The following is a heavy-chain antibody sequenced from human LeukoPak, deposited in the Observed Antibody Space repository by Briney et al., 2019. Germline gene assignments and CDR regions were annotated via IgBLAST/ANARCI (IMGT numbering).Heavy chain of an antibody. J-gene: IGHJ5*02. CDR2: IMPLFGTA. CDR3: ARDVHGDYGSGWFDP. V-gene: IGHV1-69*05. CDR1: GYTFTSYG. Sequence: SVKVSCKASGYTFTSYGISWVRQAPGQGLEWLGGIMPLFGTAGYAQKFQGRVTITKDESTRTVYLGLTSLTSDDTAVYYCARDVHGDYGSGWFDPWGQGTLVSVSS. D-gene: IGHD4-17*01.